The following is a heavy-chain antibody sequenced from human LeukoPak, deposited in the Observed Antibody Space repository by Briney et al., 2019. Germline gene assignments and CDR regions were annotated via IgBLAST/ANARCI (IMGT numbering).Heavy chain of an antibody. CDR2: INWNGGST. V-gene: IGHV3-NL1*01. D-gene: IGHD6-19*01. CDR1: RFTFSNYV. CDR3: AKDSRSEWLAHY. Sequence: PGGSLRLSCAASRFTFSNYVMHWVRQAPGKGLEWVSVINWNGGSTGYADSVKGRFTISRDNSKNTLYLQMNSLRAEDTAVYYCAKDSRSEWLAHYWGQGTLVTVSS. J-gene: IGHJ4*02.